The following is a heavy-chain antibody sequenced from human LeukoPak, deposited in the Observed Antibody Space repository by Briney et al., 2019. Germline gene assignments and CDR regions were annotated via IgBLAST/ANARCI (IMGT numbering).Heavy chain of an antibody. Sequence: PGGSLRLSCEASGFTFSRFAMTWARQAPGRGLEWISTIEQDSSATYSADSVRGRFAISRDNSKNMLYLQLNSLTAGDTAMYYCAKDEGRLITNWYRQYWGQGTPVTVSS. V-gene: IGHV3-23*01. CDR1: GFTFSRFA. CDR2: IEQDSSAT. CDR3: AKDEGRLITNWYRQY. D-gene: IGHD1-1*01. J-gene: IGHJ4*02.